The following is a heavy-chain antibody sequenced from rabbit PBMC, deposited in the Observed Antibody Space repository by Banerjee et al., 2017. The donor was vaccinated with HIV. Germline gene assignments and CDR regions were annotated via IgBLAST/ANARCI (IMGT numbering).Heavy chain of an antibody. J-gene: IGHJ4*01. CDR2: IYAGSSGST. Sequence: QSLEESGGDLVKPGASLTLTCTASGFSFSSSYYMCWVRQAPGKGLEWIACIYAGSSGSTYYASWAKGRFTISKTSSTTVTLQMTSLTAADTATYFCARGWSNSNLWGPGTLVTVS. CDR1: GFSFSSSYY. V-gene: IGHV1S40*01. CDR3: ARGWSNSNL.